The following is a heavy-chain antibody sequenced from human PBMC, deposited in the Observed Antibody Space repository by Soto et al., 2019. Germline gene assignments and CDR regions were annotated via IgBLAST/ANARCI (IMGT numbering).Heavy chain of an antibody. D-gene: IGHD1-20*01. Sequence: GESLRLTCAASGFTFSDDSMNWVRQEPGKGLEWRSFITSSTSTIYYEYSVKCRFTISRDNAKNSLYLQMNSLRDEDTAVYFGARARRTITAGVFDSWGQGTLVTVSS. V-gene: IGHV3-48*02. CDR2: ITSSTSTI. CDR3: ARARRTITAGVFDS. CDR1: GFTFSDDS. J-gene: IGHJ4*02.